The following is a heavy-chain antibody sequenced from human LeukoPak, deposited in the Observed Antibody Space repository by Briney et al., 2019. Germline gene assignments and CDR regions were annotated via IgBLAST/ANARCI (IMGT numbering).Heavy chain of an antibody. CDR2: LSDSGGGT. V-gene: IGHV3-23*01. CDR3: GGSTAHYYNYGMDV. D-gene: IGHD2-21*02. CDR1: GFTFNNYA. J-gene: IGHJ6*02. Sequence: GGSLRLSCAASGFTFNNYAMTWVRQAPGKGLEWVSSLSDSGGGTYYADSVKGRFTISRDTSKNTLYLQMNSLRAEDTAVYYCGGSTAHYYNYGMDVWGQGATVTVSS.